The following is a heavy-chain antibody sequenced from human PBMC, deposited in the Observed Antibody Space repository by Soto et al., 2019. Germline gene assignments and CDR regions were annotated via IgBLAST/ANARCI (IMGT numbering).Heavy chain of an antibody. D-gene: IGHD6-19*01. CDR3: AKEDTSSGSLDY. CDR1: GYNFTDYW. V-gene: IGHV5-51*01. CDR2: IYPDGSET. J-gene: IGHJ4*02. Sequence: GESLKISCKGSGYNFTDYWIDWVRQMPGKGLEWMATIYPDGSETRYSPSFQGQVTISADKSISTAYLQMKSLRAEDSASYYCAKEDTSSGSLDYWGQGALVTVSS.